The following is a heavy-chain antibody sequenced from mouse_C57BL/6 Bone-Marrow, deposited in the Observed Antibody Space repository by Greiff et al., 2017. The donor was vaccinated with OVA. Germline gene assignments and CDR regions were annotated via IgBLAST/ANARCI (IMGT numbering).Heavy chain of an antibody. CDR1: GYTFTSYW. D-gene: IGHD1-1*01. J-gene: IGHJ1*03. CDR3: ARGYYGSSWYFDV. V-gene: IGHV1-55*01. Sequence: QVQLQQPGAELVKPGASVKMSCKASGYTFTSYWITWVKQRPGQGLEWIGDIYPGSGSTNYNEKFTSKATLTVDTSSSTAYMQLSSLTSEDSAVYYCARGYYGSSWYFDVWGTGTTVTVSS. CDR2: IYPGSGST.